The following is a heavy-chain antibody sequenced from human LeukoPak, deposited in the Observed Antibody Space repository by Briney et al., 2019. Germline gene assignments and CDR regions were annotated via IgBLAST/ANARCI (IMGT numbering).Heavy chain of an antibody. CDR3: ARSAQTVTTFPLDY. CDR1: GGSISSHY. Sequence: PSETLSLTCTVSGGSISSHYWSWIRQHPGQGLEWIGYIYYSGSTYYNPSLQSRVTISVDTSKNQFSLKLSSVTAADTAVYYCARSAQTVTTFPLDYWGQGTLVTVSS. J-gene: IGHJ4*02. CDR2: IYYSGST. V-gene: IGHV4-59*06. D-gene: IGHD4-17*01.